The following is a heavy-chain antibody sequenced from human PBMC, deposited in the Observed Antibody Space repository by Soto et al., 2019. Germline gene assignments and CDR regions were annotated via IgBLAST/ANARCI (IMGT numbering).Heavy chain of an antibody. V-gene: IGHV1-69*06. CDR2: ITPIFGTV. D-gene: IGHD3-16*01. CDR1: GGTFSSYS. J-gene: IGHJ5*02. CDR3: AREGDTREGRGVFFS. Sequence: SVKVSCDASGGTFSSYSFSWVRQAPGQGLEWMGGITPIFGTVHYAQNFRGRVTITADKSTSIVHMELSSLRSEDTAVFYCAREGDTREGRGVFFSWGQGTLVTSPQ.